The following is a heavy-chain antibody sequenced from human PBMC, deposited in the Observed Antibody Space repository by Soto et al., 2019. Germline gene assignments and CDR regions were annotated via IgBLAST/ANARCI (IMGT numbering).Heavy chain of an antibody. CDR2: ISDSGSGT. CDR1: GFTFSNYD. D-gene: IGHD4-4*01. Sequence: PGGSLRLSCAASGFTFSNYDMSWVRQAPGKGLAWVSVISDSGSGTYYADSVKGRFTISRDNSKNTWYLQMNSLRAEDTAVYYCVRKAKMNTVTANAGYYYGLDVWGQGTTVAVSS. V-gene: IGHV3-23*01. CDR3: VRKAKMNTVTANAGYYYGLDV. J-gene: IGHJ6*02.